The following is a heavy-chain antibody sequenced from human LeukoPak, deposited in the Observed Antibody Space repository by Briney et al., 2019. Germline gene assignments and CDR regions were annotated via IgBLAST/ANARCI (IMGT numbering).Heavy chain of an antibody. CDR1: GRSISSSSYH. CDR2: IYYRGST. V-gene: IGHV4-39*02. CDR3: ARPGRDGYIDSFDI. J-gene: IGHJ3*02. Sequence: SDTLSLTCTVSGRSISSSSYHWGWIRQPPGKGLEWIGSIYYRGSTYYHPSLQSRLTVSVDPSKNHFSLKLSYVTAEDTAVYYCARPGRDGYIDSFDIWGQGTMVTVSP. D-gene: IGHD5-24*01.